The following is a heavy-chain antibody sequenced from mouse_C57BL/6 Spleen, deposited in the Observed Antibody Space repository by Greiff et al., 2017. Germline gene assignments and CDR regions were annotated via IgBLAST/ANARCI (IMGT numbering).Heavy chain of an antibody. V-gene: IGHV1-82*01. CDR3: ARDYYGSSYCAMDY. CDR2: IYPGDGDT. J-gene: IGHJ4*01. D-gene: IGHD1-1*01. CDR1: GYAFSSSW. Sequence: QVQLKQSGPELVKPGASVKISCKASGYAFSSSWMNWVKQRPGKGLEWIGRIYPGDGDTNYNGKFKGKATLTADKSSSTAYMQLSSLTSEDSAVYFCARDYYGSSYCAMDYWGQGTSVTVSS.